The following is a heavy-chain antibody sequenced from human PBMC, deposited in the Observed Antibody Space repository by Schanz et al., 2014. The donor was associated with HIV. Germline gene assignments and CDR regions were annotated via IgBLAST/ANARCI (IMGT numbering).Heavy chain of an antibody. D-gene: IGHD1-1*01. CDR3: TTDNEPYVY. V-gene: IGHV3-15*01. CDR2: IKSKIDGGTT. J-gene: IGHJ4*02. Sequence: EVQILESGGGLVQLGGSLRLSCVVSGFPFSSSVMSWVRQAPGKGLEWVGRIKSKIDGGTTDYAAPVKGRFTISRDDSKNTLYVQMNRLKTEDTAMYFCTTDNEPYVYWGQGTLVTVSS. CDR1: GFPFSSSV.